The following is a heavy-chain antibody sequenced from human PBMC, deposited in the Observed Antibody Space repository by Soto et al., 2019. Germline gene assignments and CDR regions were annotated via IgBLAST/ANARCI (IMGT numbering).Heavy chain of an antibody. D-gene: IGHD1-1*01. J-gene: IGHJ4*02. CDR1: GFPFREFG. Sequence: QMQLVESGGGVVQPGRSLRLSCVASGFPFREFGMHWVRQAPGKGLEWVALISYDGSDYADSVKGRFTISRDDSRDTLFLHMDNLRPGDTGVYYCARRWNYYLDLWGQGTLVAVSS. CDR2: ISYDGSD. V-gene: IGHV3-33*05. CDR3: ARRWNYYLDL.